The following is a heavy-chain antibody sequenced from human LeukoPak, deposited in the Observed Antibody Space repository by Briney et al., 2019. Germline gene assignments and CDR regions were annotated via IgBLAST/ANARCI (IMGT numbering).Heavy chain of an antibody. D-gene: IGHD3-10*01. Sequence: GGSLRLSCAASGFTFSSYWMSWVRQAPGKGLEWVADIKEDGSEKYYVDSVKGRFTISRDNAKNSLYLQMNSLRVEDTAVYYCALNPDYYGSGSFDYWGQGTLVTVSS. J-gene: IGHJ4*02. CDR3: ALNPDYYGSGSFDY. CDR2: IKEDGSEK. CDR1: GFTFSSYW. V-gene: IGHV3-7*01.